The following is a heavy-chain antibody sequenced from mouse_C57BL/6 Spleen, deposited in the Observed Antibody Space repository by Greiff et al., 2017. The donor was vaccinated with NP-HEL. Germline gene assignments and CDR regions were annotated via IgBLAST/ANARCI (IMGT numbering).Heavy chain of an antibody. D-gene: IGHD2-4*01. CDR1: GYSITSGYY. CDR3: ALIYYDYDGYFDY. J-gene: IGHJ2*01. CDR2: ISYDGSN. V-gene: IGHV3-6*01. Sequence: EVKLQESGPGLVKPSQSLSLTCSVTGYSITSGYYWNWIRQFPGNKLEWMGYISYDGSNNYNPSLKNRISITRDTSKNQFFLKLNSVTTEDTATYYCALIYYDYDGYFDYWGQGTTLTVSS.